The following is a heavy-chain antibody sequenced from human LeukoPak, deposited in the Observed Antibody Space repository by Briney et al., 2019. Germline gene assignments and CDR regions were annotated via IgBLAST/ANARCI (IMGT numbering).Heavy chain of an antibody. Sequence: ASVKVSCKVSGYTLTELSMHWVRQAPGKGHEWMGGFDPEDGETIYAQKFQGRVTMTEDTSTDTAYMELSSLRSEDTAVYYCATYDSSGYYYFDYWGQGTLVTVSS. CDR2: FDPEDGET. CDR3: ATYDSSGYYYFDY. J-gene: IGHJ4*02. D-gene: IGHD3-22*01. V-gene: IGHV1-24*01. CDR1: GYTLTELS.